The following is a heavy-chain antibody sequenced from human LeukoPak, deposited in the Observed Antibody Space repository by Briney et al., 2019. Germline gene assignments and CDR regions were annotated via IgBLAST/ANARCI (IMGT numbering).Heavy chain of an antibody. CDR3: ARDPHHGSLDI. CDR2: ISGSGDTT. CDR1: RLTFSNYG. Sequence: GGSLRLSCAASRLTFSNYGMSWVRQTPGKGLEWVSSISGSGDTTYYADSVKGRFTISRDNSKKTLYLQMNSLRAEDTALYYCARDPHHGSLDIWGQGTMVTVSS. D-gene: IGHD1-14*01. V-gene: IGHV3-23*01. J-gene: IGHJ3*02.